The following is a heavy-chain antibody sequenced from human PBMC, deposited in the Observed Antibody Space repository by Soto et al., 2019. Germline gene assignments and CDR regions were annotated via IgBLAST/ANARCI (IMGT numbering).Heavy chain of an antibody. CDR2: IYYRGNA. CDR1: GGSISSSSYY. V-gene: IGHV4-31*03. Sequence: PSETLSLTCTVSGGSISSSSYYWGWIRQHPGKGLEWIGYIYYRGNAYYNPSLKSRVTISVDTSKNQFSLKLSSVTAADTAVYYCARDDYYGSGSYYIWGQGTLVTVSS. D-gene: IGHD3-10*01. J-gene: IGHJ4*02. CDR3: ARDDYYGSGSYYI.